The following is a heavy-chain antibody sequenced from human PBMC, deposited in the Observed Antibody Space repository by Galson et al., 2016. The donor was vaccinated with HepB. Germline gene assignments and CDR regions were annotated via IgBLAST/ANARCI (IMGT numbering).Heavy chain of an antibody. J-gene: IGHJ4*02. V-gene: IGHV3-53*01. CDR3: AKDGLGPFDR. CDR2: FNSDGST. CDR1: GVPVSSRN. Sequence: SLRLSCAVSGVPVSSRNINWVRQAPGKGLEWVSIFNSDGSTDYRDSVEGRFSFSRDESKNTVYLQMNSLRAEDTAVYYCAKDGLGPFDRWGQGTLVTVSS.